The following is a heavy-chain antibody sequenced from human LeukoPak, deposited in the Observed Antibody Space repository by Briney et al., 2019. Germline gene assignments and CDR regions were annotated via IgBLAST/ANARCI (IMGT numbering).Heavy chain of an antibody. J-gene: IGHJ4*02. D-gene: IGHD6-13*01. CDR2: INHSGST. CDR1: GGSFSGYY. V-gene: IGHV4-34*01. Sequence: SETLSLTCAVYGGSFSGYYWSWIRQPPRKGLEWIGEINHSGSTNYNPSLKSRVTISVDTSKNQFSLKLSSVTAADTAVYYCARGLAAAGTSRGGFDWGQGTLVTVSS. CDR3: ARGLAAAGTSRGGFD.